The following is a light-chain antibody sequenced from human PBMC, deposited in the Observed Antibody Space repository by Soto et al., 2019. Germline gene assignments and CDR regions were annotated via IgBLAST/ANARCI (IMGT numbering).Light chain of an antibody. J-gene: IGLJ3*02. Sequence: QSALTQPPSASGSAGQSVTISCTGTSSDVGDYNYVAWYQQQPGKAPKLLIYDVNKRPSGVPDRFSGSKSGNTASLTVSGLQADDEADYHCSSSSASHGRMFGGGTKLTVL. V-gene: IGLV2-8*01. CDR1: SSDVGDYNY. CDR3: SSSSASHGRM. CDR2: DVN.